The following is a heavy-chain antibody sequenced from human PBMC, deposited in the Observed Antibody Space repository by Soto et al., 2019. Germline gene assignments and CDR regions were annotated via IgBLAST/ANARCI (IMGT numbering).Heavy chain of an antibody. D-gene: IGHD6-6*01. CDR1: GGTFSSYA. Sequence: QVQLVQSGAEVKKPGSSVKVSCKASGGTFSSYAISWVRQAPGQGLEWMGGIIPIFGTANYAQKFQGRVTITADESTCTAYMELSSLRSEDTAVYYCASTSSSLDWNYYYYGMDVWGQGTTVTVSS. J-gene: IGHJ6*02. CDR2: IIPIFGTA. CDR3: ASTSSSLDWNYYYYGMDV. V-gene: IGHV1-69*12.